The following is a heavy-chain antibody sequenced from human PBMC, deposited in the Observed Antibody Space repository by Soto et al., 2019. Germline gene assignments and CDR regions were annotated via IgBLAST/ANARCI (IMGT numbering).Heavy chain of an antibody. D-gene: IGHD3-10*02. CDR3: AGDFHVHTPAFGY. CDR1: GGTFNTYA. CDR2: ISPMFGAA. J-gene: IGHJ4*02. V-gene: IGHV1-69*01. Sequence: QVQLVQSGAEMKKPGSSVKVSCQSSGGTFNTYAMNWVRHAPGQGPEWMGDISPMFGAANYAPKFHGRVTMTADEATGTSYMQLLSLTSGDTDVYFCAGDFHVHTPAFGYWGQGCLGSVS.